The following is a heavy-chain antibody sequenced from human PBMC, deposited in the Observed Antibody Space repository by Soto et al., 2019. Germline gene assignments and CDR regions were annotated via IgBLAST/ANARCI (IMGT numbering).Heavy chain of an antibody. CDR3: AKSIAEMVYAYGHGVDV. D-gene: IGHD2-8*01. Sequence: GGSLRLSCAASGFTFSSYAMSWVRQAPGKGLEWVSGISGSGGSTHYLDSVRGRFTISRDNSKNTLDLQMNSLRVDDTAVYYCAKSIAEMVYAYGHGVDVWGQGTTVTVSS. J-gene: IGHJ6*02. CDR1: GFTFSSYA. V-gene: IGHV3-23*01. CDR2: ISGSGGST.